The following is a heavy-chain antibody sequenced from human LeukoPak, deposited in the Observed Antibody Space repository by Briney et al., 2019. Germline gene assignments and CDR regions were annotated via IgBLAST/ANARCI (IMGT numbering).Heavy chain of an antibody. CDR3: AKGDSSDPFEY. Sequence: GGSLRLSCAASGFTFSTYGMHWVRQAPGKGLEWVAVIWYDGSNKYYADSVKGRFTTSRDNSENTLFLQMSTLRAEDTAVYCCAKGDSSDPFEYWGQGTLVTVSS. J-gene: IGHJ4*02. D-gene: IGHD6-19*01. CDR1: GFTFSTYG. CDR2: IWYDGSNK. V-gene: IGHV3-33*06.